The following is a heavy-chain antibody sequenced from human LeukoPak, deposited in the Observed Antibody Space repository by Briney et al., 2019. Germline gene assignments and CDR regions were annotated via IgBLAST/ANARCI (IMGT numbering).Heavy chain of an antibody. J-gene: IGHJ4*02. CDR3: ARVAGGGNSDSHFDY. D-gene: IGHD4-23*01. CDR1: GYTFTSNG. V-gene: IGHV1-18*01. Sequence: ASVTVSCKASGYTFTSNGINWVRQAPGQGLEWMGWINVYNGNTNYAQKLQGRVTITTDTSTRTAYMELRSLSSDDKAVYYCARVAGGGNSDSHFDYWGQGTLVTVSS. CDR2: INVYNGNT.